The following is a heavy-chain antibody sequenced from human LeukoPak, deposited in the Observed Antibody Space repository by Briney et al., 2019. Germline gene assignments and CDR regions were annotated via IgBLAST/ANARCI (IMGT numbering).Heavy chain of an antibody. D-gene: IGHD2-2*01. J-gene: IGHJ4*02. V-gene: IGHV3-23*01. Sequence: GGSLRLSCAASGFTFSSYAMSWVRQAPGKGLEWVSAISGSGGSTYYADSVKGRFTISRDNSKNTLYLQMNSLRAEDTAVYYCAKASQVPSIAVVPAASPDYWGQGTLVTVSS. CDR3: AKASQVPSIAVVPAASPDY. CDR2: ISGSGGST. CDR1: GFTFSSYA.